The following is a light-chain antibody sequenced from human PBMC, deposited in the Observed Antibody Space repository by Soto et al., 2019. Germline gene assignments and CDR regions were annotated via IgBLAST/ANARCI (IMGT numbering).Light chain of an antibody. Sequence: QSVLTQPPTVSGAPGQTVTISCTGSSSNLGARYDVHWYQQVPGKAPKLLIFGSSDRASGVPDRFSGSKSGTSASLAITGLQADDEATYFCQSYDKSLIGSVFGGGTKLTVL. J-gene: IGLJ3*02. CDR2: GSS. CDR3: QSYDKSLIGSV. V-gene: IGLV1-40*01. CDR1: SSNLGARYD.